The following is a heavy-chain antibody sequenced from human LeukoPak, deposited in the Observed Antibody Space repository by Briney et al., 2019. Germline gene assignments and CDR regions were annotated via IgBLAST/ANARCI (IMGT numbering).Heavy chain of an antibody. CDR3: ARVAGTLRTLDAFDI. D-gene: IGHD1-1*01. J-gene: IGHJ3*02. CDR1: GFTFSSYA. V-gene: IGHV3-64*01. CDR2: ISSNGGST. Sequence: GGSLRLSCAASGFTFSSYAMHWVRQAPGKGLEYVSAISSNGGSTYYANSVKGRFTISRDNSKNTLYLQMGSLRAEDMAVYYCARVAGTLRTLDAFDIWGQGTMVTVSS.